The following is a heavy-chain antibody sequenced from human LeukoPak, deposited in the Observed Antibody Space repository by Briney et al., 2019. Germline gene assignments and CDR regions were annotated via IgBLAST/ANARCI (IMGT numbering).Heavy chain of an antibody. CDR2: IKQDGGEK. D-gene: IGHD4-11*01. CDR3: AREDHSNYNY. V-gene: IGHV3-7*01. J-gene: IGHJ4*02. CDR1: GFSFSSYW. Sequence: HPGGSLRLSCAASGFSFSSYWMSWVRQAPGKGPEWVANIKQDGGEKYYVDSVKGRFIIFRDNAKNSLYLQMNSLRVEDTAVYYCAREDHSNYNYWGQGTLVTVSS.